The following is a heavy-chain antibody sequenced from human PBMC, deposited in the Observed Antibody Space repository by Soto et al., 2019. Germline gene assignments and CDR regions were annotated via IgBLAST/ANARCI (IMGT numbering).Heavy chain of an antibody. J-gene: IGHJ6*02. CDR1: GFTFISYA. CDR2: ISYDGSNK. V-gene: IGHV3-30-3*01. CDR3: AREYGDYVAYYYYGMDV. D-gene: IGHD4-17*01. Sequence: LRLSFAASGFTFISYAMHWVRQAPGKGLEWVAVISYDGSNKYYADSVKGRFTISRDNSKNTLYLQMNSLRAEDTAVYYCAREYGDYVAYYYYGMDVWGQGTTVTVSS.